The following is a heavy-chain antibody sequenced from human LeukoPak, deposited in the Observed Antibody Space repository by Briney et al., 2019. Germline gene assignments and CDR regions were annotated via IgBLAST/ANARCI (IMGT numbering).Heavy chain of an antibody. CDR2: IKQDGSQK. J-gene: IGHJ4*02. D-gene: IGHD2-21*01. CDR1: GFTFSSYW. CDR3: ARGGYSHWDY. Sequence: GGSLRLSCAASGFTFSSYWMSWVRRAPGKGLEWVANIKQDGSQKNYVDSVKGRFTISRDNAKNSLYLQMSSLRAEDTAVYYCARGGYSHWDYWGQGTLVTVSS. V-gene: IGHV3-7*01.